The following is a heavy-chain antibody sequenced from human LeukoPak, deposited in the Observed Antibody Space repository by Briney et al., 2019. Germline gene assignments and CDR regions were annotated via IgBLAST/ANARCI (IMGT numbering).Heavy chain of an antibody. CDR1: GGSISSYY. V-gene: IGHV4-59*01. J-gene: IGHJ4*02. CDR3: ARLTGYDWESSFDY. Sequence: PSETLSLTCTVSGGSISSYYWNWIRQPPGKGLEWIGYIYYSGSTNYNPSLKSRVTISVDTSKNQFSLRLSSVTAADTAVYFCARLTGYDWESSFDYWGQGTLVTVSS. CDR2: IYYSGST. D-gene: IGHD5-12*01.